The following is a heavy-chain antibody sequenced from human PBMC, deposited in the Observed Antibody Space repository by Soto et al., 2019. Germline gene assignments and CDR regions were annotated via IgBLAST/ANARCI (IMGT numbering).Heavy chain of an antibody. Sequence: QITLRESGPTLGNPTEPLTLTCSFSGFSLSTSGVGVGWVRQPPGKALEWLALIYSNDDKRYSPSLRSRLTVTKDTSKNQVILTMTNMDPVDTATYYCGHGSDILTGYSQNNWFFDLWGRGTLVTVSS. CDR1: GFSLSTSGVG. CDR3: GHGSDILTGYSQNNWFFDL. J-gene: IGHJ2*01. CDR2: IYSNDDK. V-gene: IGHV2-5*01. D-gene: IGHD3-9*01.